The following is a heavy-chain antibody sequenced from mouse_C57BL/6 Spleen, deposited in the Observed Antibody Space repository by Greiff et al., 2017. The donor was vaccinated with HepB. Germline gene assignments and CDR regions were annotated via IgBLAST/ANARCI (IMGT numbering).Heavy chain of an antibody. CDR3: ARRELPWYFDV. V-gene: IGHV1-69*01. J-gene: IGHJ1*03. CDR1: GYTFTSYW. Sequence: QVQLQQPGAELVMPGASVKLSCKASGYTFTSYWMHWVKQRPGQGLEWIGEIDPSASYTNYNQKFTGKSTLTVDKSSSTAYMTLSILTSEDSAVYYCARRELPWYFDVWGTGTTVTVSS. CDR2: IDPSASYT. D-gene: IGHD2-1*01.